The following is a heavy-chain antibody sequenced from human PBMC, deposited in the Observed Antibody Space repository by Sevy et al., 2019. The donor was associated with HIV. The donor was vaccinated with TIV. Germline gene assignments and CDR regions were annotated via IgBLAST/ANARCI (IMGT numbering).Heavy chain of an antibody. Sequence: GGSLRLSCAASGFTFSSYAMSWVRQAPGKGLEWVSAISGSGGSTYYADSVKGRFTISRDNSKNTLYLQMNSLRAEDTAVYYCAKLGSMEVPAASAFDYWGQGTLVTVSS. CDR1: GFTFSSYA. CDR3: AKLGSMEVPAASAFDY. CDR2: ISGSGGST. J-gene: IGHJ4*02. V-gene: IGHV3-23*01. D-gene: IGHD2-2*01.